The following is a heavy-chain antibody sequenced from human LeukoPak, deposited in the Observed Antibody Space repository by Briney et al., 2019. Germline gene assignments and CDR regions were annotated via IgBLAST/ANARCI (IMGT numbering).Heavy chain of an antibody. CDR1: GVPIYSYY. D-gene: IGHD3-22*01. J-gene: IGHJ6*03. CDR3: ARLIFYDSAGYSPGHYMDV. V-gene: IGHV4-4*07. Sequence: SETLSLTCTVSGVPIYSYYWSWIRQTAGKGLEWIGRLYPGVSTNYNPSLKSRVTMSVDTSKNQFALKLSAVTAADTAVYYRARLIFYDSAGYSPGHYMDVWGKGTTVTVSS. CDR2: LYPGVST.